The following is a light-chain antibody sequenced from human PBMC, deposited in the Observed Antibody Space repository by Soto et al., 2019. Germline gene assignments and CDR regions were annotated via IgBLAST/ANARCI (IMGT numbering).Light chain of an antibody. Sequence: DIQMTQSPSSLSASVVDRVTITCRASQVISSWLAWYQQKPGKTPKALIYDVSSMESGGPSRCSGSGSGTEFTLTISSLQPDDFATNYCQQYNKYPLITFGQGTRLEIK. CDR3: QQYNKYPLIT. V-gene: IGKV1-5*01. CDR1: QVISSW. J-gene: IGKJ5*01. CDR2: DVS.